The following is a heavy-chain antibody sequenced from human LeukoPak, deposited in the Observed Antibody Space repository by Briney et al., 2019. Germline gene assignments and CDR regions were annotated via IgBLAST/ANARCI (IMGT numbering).Heavy chain of an antibody. J-gene: IGHJ4*02. CDR3: AKRDKTTEFDY. Sequence: GGSLRLSCAASGFIFNEDGMHWVRQAPGKGLEWVALIQPDRNDQYYVDSVKGRFTVSRDNSKNTLYLKLNSLRVEDTALYYCAKRDKTTEFDYWGQGTLVTVSS. V-gene: IGHV3-30*02. CDR1: GFIFNEDG. D-gene: IGHD1-1*01. CDR2: IQPDRNDQ.